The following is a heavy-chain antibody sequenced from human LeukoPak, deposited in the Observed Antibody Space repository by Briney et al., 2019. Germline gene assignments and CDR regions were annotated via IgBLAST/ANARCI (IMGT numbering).Heavy chain of an antibody. Sequence: ASVKVSCKASGYTFTSYDINWVRQATGQGLEWMGWMNPNSGNTDYAQKFQGRVTMTRNTSISTAYMELSSLRSEDTAVYYCASGYCSGGSCSGMDVWGQGTTVTVSS. CDR1: GYTFTSYD. V-gene: IGHV1-8*01. D-gene: IGHD2-15*01. CDR3: ASGYCSGGSCSGMDV. CDR2: MNPNSGNT. J-gene: IGHJ6*02.